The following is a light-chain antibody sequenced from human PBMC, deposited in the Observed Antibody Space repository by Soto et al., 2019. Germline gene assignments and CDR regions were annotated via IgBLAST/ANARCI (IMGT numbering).Light chain of an antibody. CDR3: QTWDNSTVV. CDR2: QDD. J-gene: IGLJ7*01. Sequence: SYELTQPPSLSVSPGQTASVTCSGNDLGHKYASWYQQKPGQSPLLVIYQDDKRPSGIPERFSGSNSGNTATLTISGTQGMDEADYYCQTWDNSTVVFGGGTQLTVL. V-gene: IGLV3-1*01. CDR1: DLGHKY.